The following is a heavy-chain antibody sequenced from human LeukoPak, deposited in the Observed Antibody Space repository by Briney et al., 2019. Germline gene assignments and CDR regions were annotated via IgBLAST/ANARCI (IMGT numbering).Heavy chain of an antibody. D-gene: IGHD6-19*01. Sequence: SETLSLTCTVSGGSISSSTYYWGWIRQPPGKGLEWIGNIYYSGNAYHNPSLKSRVTISVDTSKNQFSLKLSSVTAADTAVYYCARVASSGWAYNWFDPWGQGTLVTVSS. CDR1: GGSISSSTYY. CDR2: IYYSGNA. J-gene: IGHJ5*02. V-gene: IGHV4-39*07. CDR3: ARVASSGWAYNWFDP.